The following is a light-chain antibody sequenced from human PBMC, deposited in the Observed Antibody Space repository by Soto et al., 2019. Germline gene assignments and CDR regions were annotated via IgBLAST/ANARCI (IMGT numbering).Light chain of an antibody. V-gene: IGKV3-15*01. Sequence: LVKTQSPGTLTVSPGEGVTLSCRASQSVGTSLAWYQQKPGKAPRLLIFGASTRVTGIPARFSGSGSGTEFTLTIASLQSEDFAVYYCQQYNNWPEYTLGQGTKVDIK. J-gene: IGKJ2*01. CDR1: QSVGTS. CDR3: QQYNNWPEYT. CDR2: GAS.